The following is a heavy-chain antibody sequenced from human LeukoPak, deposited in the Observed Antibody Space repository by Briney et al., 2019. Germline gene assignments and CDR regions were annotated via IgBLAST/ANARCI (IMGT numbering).Heavy chain of an antibody. CDR1: GYTFTGYY. Sequence: GASVKVSCKASGYTFTGYYMHWVRQAPGQGLEWMGRINPNTGGTNYAQEFQGRVTMTRDTSISTAYMELSWLRSDDTAVYYRARDEPTVADYWGQGTLVTVSS. CDR2: INPNTGGT. J-gene: IGHJ4*02. D-gene: IGHD4-23*01. CDR3: ARDEPTVADY. V-gene: IGHV1-2*06.